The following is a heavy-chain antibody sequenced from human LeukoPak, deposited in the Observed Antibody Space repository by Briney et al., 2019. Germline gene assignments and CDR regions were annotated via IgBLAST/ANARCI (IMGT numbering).Heavy chain of an antibody. Sequence: SVKVSCKASGGTFSSYDISWVRQAPGQGLEWMGGIMPISGTANYAQKFQGRVTITADKPTNTAYMELSSLRSEDTAVYYCASGRTDIVVVPATLRNYYFDYWGQGTLVSVSS. CDR2: IMPISGTA. J-gene: IGHJ4*02. CDR3: ASGRTDIVVVPATLRNYYFDY. D-gene: IGHD2-2*01. V-gene: IGHV1-69*06. CDR1: GGTFSSYD.